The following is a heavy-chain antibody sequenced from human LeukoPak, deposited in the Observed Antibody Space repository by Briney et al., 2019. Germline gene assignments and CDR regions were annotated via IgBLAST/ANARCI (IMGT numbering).Heavy chain of an antibody. J-gene: IGHJ4*02. V-gene: IGHV3-30*03. CDR2: ISYDGSNQ. CDR3: ARADRDGNKRFLD. D-gene: IGHD5-24*01. CDR1: GFTFSNYG. Sequence: QSGGSLRLSCAASGFTFSNYGIHWVRQAPGKGLEWVAVISYDGSNQYYADSLKGRFTISRDNSKNTLYLQMNSLRAEDTAVYYCARADRDGNKRFLDWGQGTLVTVSS.